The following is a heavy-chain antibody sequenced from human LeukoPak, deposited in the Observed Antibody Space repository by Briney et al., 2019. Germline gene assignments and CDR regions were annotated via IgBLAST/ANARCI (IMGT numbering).Heavy chain of an antibody. D-gene: IGHD3-22*01. CDR1: GFTFSSYG. CDR2: IWYDGSNK. CDR3: AKEKARNYYDSSGYGY. V-gene: IGHV3-33*06. J-gene: IGHJ4*02. Sequence: GRPLRLSCAASGFTFSSYGMHWVRQAPGKGLEWVAVIWYDGSNKYYADSVKGRFTISRDNSKNTLYLQMNSLRAEDTAVYYCAKEKARNYYDSSGYGYWGQGTLVTVSS.